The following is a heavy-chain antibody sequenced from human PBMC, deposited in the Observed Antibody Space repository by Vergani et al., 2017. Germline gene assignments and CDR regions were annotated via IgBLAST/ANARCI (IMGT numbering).Heavy chain of an antibody. Sequence: QVQLQESGPGLVKPSQTLSLTCTVSGGSISSGGYSWSWIRQPPGKGLEWIGYIYHSGSTYYNPSLKSRVTISVDRSKNQFSLKLSSVTAADTAVYYCARGIPAAIVGWFDPWGQGTLVTVSS. CDR3: ARGIPAAIVGWFDP. CDR1: GGSISSGGYS. J-gene: IGHJ5*02. CDR2: IYHSGST. D-gene: IGHD2-2*01. V-gene: IGHV4-30-2*01.